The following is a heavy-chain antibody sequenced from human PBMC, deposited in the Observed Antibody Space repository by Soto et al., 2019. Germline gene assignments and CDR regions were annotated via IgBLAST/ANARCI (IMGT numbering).Heavy chain of an antibody. J-gene: IGHJ4*02. D-gene: IGHD6-19*01. CDR2: ISFDGSNK. CDR3: AVGWYFFDY. Sequence: QVQLVESGGGVVQPGRSLRLSCAASGFSFSNYGMDWARQAPGKGLEWVAGISFDGSNKYHADSVKGRFTISRDNSKNTLYLQMNSLRTEDTAVYYCAVGWYFFDYCGQGTLVTVSS. V-gene: IGHV3-30*03. CDR1: GFSFSNYG.